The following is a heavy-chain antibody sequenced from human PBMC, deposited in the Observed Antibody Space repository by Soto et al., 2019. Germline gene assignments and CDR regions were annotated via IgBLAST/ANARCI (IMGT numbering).Heavy chain of an antibody. V-gene: IGHV4-59*01. CDR3: ARVVAATIVYGHNWFDP. D-gene: IGHD2-15*01. CDR2: IYYSGST. J-gene: IGHJ5*02. Sequence: QVQLQESGPGLVKPSEILSLTCTVSGGSISSYYWSWIRQPPGKGLEWIGYIYYSGSTNYNPSLKSRVTISVDTSKNQFSLKLSSVTAADTAVYYCARVVAATIVYGHNWFDPWGQGTLVTVSS. CDR1: GGSISSYY.